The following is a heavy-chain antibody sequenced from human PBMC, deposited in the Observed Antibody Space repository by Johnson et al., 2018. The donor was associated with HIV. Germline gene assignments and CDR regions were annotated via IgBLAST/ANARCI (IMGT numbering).Heavy chain of an antibody. J-gene: IGHJ3*02. Sequence: VQLVESGGGLVQPGGSLRLSCAASGFTVSSNYMSWVRQAPGKGLEWVSVIYSGGSTYYADSVKGRFTIFRDNSKNTLYLQMNSLRAEDPAVYYCARAPIYYYDSPRHAFDIWGQGTMVTVSS. CDR2: IYSGGST. CDR3: ARAPIYYYDSPRHAFDI. CDR1: GFTVSSNY. D-gene: IGHD3-22*01. V-gene: IGHV3-66*01.